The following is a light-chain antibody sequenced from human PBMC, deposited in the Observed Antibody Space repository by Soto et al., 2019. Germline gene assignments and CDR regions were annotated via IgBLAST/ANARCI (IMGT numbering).Light chain of an antibody. CDR3: QQYDNLHLT. J-gene: IGKJ3*01. CDR1: QDISNY. Sequence: DIQMTQSPSSLSASVGDRVTITCQASQDISNYLNWYQQKPGKAPKLLIYDASNLETGVPSRFSGSGSGTDFTFTIISLQPADIATYYCQQYDNLHLTFGHGTKVDIK. CDR2: DAS. V-gene: IGKV1-33*01.